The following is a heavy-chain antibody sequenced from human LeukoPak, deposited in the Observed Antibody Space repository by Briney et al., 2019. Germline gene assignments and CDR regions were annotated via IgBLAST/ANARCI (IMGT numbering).Heavy chain of an antibody. CDR1: GGSFSGYY. D-gene: IGHD6-19*01. J-gene: IGHJ3*02. Sequence: SETLSLTCAVYGGSFSGYYWSWIRQPPGKGLEWIGEINHSGSTNYNPPLKSRVTISVDTSKNQFSLKLSSVTAADTAVYYCARGRHQWLVVTAAFDIWGQGTMVTVSS. CDR2: INHSGST. CDR3: ARGRHQWLVVTAAFDI. V-gene: IGHV4-34*01.